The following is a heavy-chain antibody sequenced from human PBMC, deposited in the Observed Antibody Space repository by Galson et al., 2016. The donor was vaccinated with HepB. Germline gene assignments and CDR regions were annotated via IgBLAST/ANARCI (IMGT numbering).Heavy chain of an antibody. Sequence: SVKVSCKASGYTFNTYNVHWVRHAPGQGLEWTGIIQPSGGNTMYAQKCQDRITMTRDTSTTTVYMELISLRSQDTAVYYCARELDHSFYFDYWGQGTLLTVSS. CDR2: IQPSGGNT. J-gene: IGHJ4*02. D-gene: IGHD1-14*01. CDR1: GYTFNTYN. CDR3: ARELDHSFYFDY. V-gene: IGHV1-46*02.